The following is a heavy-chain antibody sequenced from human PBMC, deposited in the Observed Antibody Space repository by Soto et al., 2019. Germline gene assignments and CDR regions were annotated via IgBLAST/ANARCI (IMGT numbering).Heavy chain of an antibody. CDR2: FDPEDGET. CDR3: AAPKRMILRVVAFDI. Sequence: ASVKVSCKVSGYTLTELSMHWVRQAPGKGLEWMGGFDPEDGETIYAQKFQGRGTMTEDTSTDTAYMELSSLRSEDTAVYYCAAPKRMILRVVAFDIWGQGTMVTVSS. D-gene: IGHD3-22*01. V-gene: IGHV1-24*01. CDR1: GYTLTELS. J-gene: IGHJ3*02.